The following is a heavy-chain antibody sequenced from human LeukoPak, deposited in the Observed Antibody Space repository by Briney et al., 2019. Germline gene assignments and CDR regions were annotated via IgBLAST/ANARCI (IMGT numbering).Heavy chain of an antibody. CDR2: IYYSGST. D-gene: IGHD6-13*01. J-gene: IGHJ4*02. V-gene: IGHV4-39*07. Sequence: SETLSLTCTVSGGSISSSSYYWGWIRQPPGKGLEWIGSIYYSGSTYYNPSLKSRVTISVDTSKNQFSLKLSSVTAADTAVYYCARVPFIHSSSWYFDYWGQGTLVTVSS. CDR3: ARVPFIHSSSWYFDY. CDR1: GGSISSSSYY.